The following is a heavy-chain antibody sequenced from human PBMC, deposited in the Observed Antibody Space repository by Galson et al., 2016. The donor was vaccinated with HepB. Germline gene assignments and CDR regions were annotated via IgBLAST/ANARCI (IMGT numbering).Heavy chain of an antibody. D-gene: IGHD3-10*01. CDR2: IRYDGSSK. J-gene: IGHJ6*02. V-gene: IGHV3-33*01. CDR3: ARGGSGSYHKGEDYYYGMDV. CDR1: GFTFSSYA. Sequence: SLRLSCAASGFTFSSYAMHWVRQAPGKGLEWVAVIRYDGSSKYYTDSVKGRFTISRDNSKNTLNLQMNSLRAEDTAMYYCARGGSGSYHKGEDYYYGMDVWGQGTTVIVSS.